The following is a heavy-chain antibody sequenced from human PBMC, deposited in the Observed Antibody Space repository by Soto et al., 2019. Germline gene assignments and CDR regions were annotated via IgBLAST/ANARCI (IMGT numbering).Heavy chain of an antibody. J-gene: IGHJ6*02. V-gene: IGHV1-69*01. D-gene: IGHD2-15*01. Sequence: QVQLVQSGAEVKKPGSSVKVSCKASGGTFSSYAISWVRQAPGQGLEWMGGIIPIFGTANYAQKFQGRVKITADESTSTVDIELSSRRSEDTAVYYCARELYCSGGRCYSHDYYYGMDVWGHGTTVTVSS. CDR2: IIPIFGTA. CDR3: ARELYCSGGRCYSHDYYYGMDV. CDR1: GGTFSSYA.